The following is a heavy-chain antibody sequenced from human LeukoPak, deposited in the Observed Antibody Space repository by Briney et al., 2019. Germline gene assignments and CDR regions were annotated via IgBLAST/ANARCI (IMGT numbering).Heavy chain of an antibody. D-gene: IGHD3-9*01. CDR3: ARGTPLRYFDWLSAYFDY. J-gene: IGHJ4*02. Sequence: PSETLSLTCAVYGGSFSDYYWSCIRQPPGKGLEWIGEVNHSGSTNYNPSLQSRVTISVDTSKNKFSLKLSSVTAADTAVYYCARGTPLRYFDWLSAYFDYWGQGTLVTGSS. CDR2: VNHSGST. CDR1: GGSFSDYY. V-gene: IGHV4-34*01.